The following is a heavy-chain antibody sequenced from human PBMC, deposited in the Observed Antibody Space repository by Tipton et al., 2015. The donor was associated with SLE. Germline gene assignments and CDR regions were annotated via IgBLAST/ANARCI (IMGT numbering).Heavy chain of an antibody. V-gene: IGHV3-48*01. Sequence: GSLRLSCAASGFTFSSYSMNWVRQAPGKGLEWVSYISSSSSTIYYADSVKGRFTISRDNAKNSLYLQMNSLRAEDTAVYYCARERPGPLDPWGQGTLVTVSS. CDR2: ISSSSSTI. CDR1: GFTFSSYS. J-gene: IGHJ5*02. CDR3: ARERPGPLDP.